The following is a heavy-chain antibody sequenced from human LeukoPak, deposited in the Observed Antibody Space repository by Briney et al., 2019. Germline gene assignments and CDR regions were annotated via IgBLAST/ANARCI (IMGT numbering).Heavy chain of an antibody. Sequence: SETLSLTCTVSGDSISSGNYWSWIRQPPGKGLEWIGYIYYSGSTNYNPSLKSRVTISVDTSKNQFSLKLSSVTAADTAVYYCARQSIAAADYWGQGTLVTVSS. J-gene: IGHJ4*02. CDR1: GDSISSGNY. CDR2: IYYSGST. D-gene: IGHD6-13*01. V-gene: IGHV4-59*08. CDR3: ARQSIAAADY.